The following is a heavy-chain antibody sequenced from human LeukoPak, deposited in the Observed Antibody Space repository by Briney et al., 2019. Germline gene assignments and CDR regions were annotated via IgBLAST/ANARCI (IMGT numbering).Heavy chain of an antibody. V-gene: IGHV3-74*01. Sequence: PGGSLRLSCAASGFTFSSYWMHWVRQAPGKGLVWVSRINSVGSSTSYADSVKGRFTISRDNAKNTLYLQMNRLRAEDTAVYYCARDRGSSCLDVWGKGTTVTVSS. D-gene: IGHD6-13*01. CDR3: ARDRGSSCLDV. CDR2: INSVGSST. CDR1: GFTFSSYW. J-gene: IGHJ6*04.